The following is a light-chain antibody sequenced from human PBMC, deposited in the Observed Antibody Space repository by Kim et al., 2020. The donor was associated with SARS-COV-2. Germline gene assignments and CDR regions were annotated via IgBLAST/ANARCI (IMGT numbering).Light chain of an antibody. V-gene: IGKV1-39*01. CDR1: QDVGTY. Sequence: SASVGDRVTMSCRASQDVGTYLTWFQQRPGKAPNLLIFAASTLQSGVPTRFSGSGSGTDFTLTISSLRPEDFATYYCQQGFSTPRTFGQGTKLEIK. CDR3: QQGFSTPRT. CDR2: AAS. J-gene: IGKJ1*01.